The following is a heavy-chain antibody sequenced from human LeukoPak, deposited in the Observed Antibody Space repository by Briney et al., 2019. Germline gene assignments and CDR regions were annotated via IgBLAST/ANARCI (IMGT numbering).Heavy chain of an antibody. Sequence: SVKVSCKASGGTFSSYAISWVRQAPGQGLEWMGRIIPIFGTANYAQKFQGRVTITTDESTSTAYMELSSLRSEDTAVYYCAREQVGATYDAFDIWGQGTMVTVSS. CDR1: GGTFSSYA. CDR2: IIPIFGTA. D-gene: IGHD1-26*01. V-gene: IGHV1-69*05. CDR3: AREQVGATYDAFDI. J-gene: IGHJ3*02.